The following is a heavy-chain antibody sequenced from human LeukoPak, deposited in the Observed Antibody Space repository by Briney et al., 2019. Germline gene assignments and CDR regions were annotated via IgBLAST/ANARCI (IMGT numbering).Heavy chain of an antibody. V-gene: IGHV4-59*01. CDR3: ARGPPEGPDNWFDP. Sequence: SETLSLTCTVSGGSISSYYWSWIRQPPGKGLEWIGYTHYSGSTNYNPSLKSRVTVSVDTSKNQFSLKLNSVTAADTAVYYCARGPPEGPDNWFDPWGQRTLVTVSS. CDR2: THYSGST. J-gene: IGHJ5*02. CDR1: GGSISSYY.